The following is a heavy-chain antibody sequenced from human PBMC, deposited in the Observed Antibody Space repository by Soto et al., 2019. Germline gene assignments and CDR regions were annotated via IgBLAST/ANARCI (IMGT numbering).Heavy chain of an antibody. CDR3: ARRGLVAAPDAFDI. CDR1: GYTFTSYG. D-gene: IGHD2-15*01. Sequence: ASVKVSCKASGYTFTSYGISWVRQAPGQGLEWMGWISAYNGNTNYAQKPQGRVTMTTDTSTSTAYMELRSLRSDDTAVYYCARRGLVAAPDAFDIWGQGTMVTVSS. V-gene: IGHV1-18*01. CDR2: ISAYNGNT. J-gene: IGHJ3*02.